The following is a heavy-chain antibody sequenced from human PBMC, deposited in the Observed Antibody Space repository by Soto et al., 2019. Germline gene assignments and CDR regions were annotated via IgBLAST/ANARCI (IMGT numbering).Heavy chain of an antibody. Sequence: VQLVQSGAEVKKPGSSVRVSCKASGGTFSRDVMTWVRQAPGQGLEWMGEIIPVFATTNYAQNFQGRVTFTADESTSTVYMELSGLRYEDTAMYYCARGLATQGLDSWGQGTLVTVSS. V-gene: IGHV1-69*12. CDR2: IIPVFATT. CDR3: ARGLATQGLDS. D-gene: IGHD5-12*01. CDR1: GGTFSRDV. J-gene: IGHJ4*02.